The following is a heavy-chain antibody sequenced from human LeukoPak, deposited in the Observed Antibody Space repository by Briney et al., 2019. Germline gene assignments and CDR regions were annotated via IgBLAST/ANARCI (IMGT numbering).Heavy chain of an antibody. V-gene: IGHV3-21*01. CDR1: GFTFSSYS. J-gene: IGHJ3*02. CDR3: ARGQIGYGYIPNDAFDI. D-gene: IGHD5-24*01. CDR2: ISSSSSYI. Sequence: PGGSLRLSRAASGFTFSSYSMNWVRQAPGKGLEWVSSISSSSSYIYYADSVKGRFTISRDNAKNSLYLQMNSLRAEDTAVYYCARGQIGYGYIPNDAFDIWGQGTMVTVSS.